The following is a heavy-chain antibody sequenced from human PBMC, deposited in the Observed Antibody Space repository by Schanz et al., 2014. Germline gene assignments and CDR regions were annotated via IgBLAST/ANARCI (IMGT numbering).Heavy chain of an antibody. CDR1: GFTFSTYW. D-gene: IGHD2-21*01. Sequence: EVQLVESGGGLVQPGGSLRLSCAASGFTFSTYWMSWVRQAPGKGLEWVSCIRGSGGSTLYADSVQGRFTISRDDSKNMLYLQMNSLRAEDTAVYYCAKGQLLSYYFDYWGQGTLVTVSS. J-gene: IGHJ4*02. CDR2: IRGSGGST. CDR3: AKGQLLSYYFDY. V-gene: IGHV3-23*04.